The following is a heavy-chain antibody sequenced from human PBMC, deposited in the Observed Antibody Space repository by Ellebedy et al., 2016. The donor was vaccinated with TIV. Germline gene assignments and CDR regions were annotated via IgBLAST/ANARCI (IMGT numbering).Heavy chain of an antibody. V-gene: IGHV3-21*01. Sequence: PGGSLRLSCAASGFTFSSQSMNRVRQAPGRGLEWVSSIGSSSNYMKYADSVKGRFTIYRDNAKNSLYLQMDSLRAEDTAVYYCARGYDYGGSPCWGQGTLVTVSS. CDR1: GFTFSSQS. D-gene: IGHD4-23*01. J-gene: IGHJ4*02. CDR3: ARGYDYGGSPC. CDR2: IGSSSNYM.